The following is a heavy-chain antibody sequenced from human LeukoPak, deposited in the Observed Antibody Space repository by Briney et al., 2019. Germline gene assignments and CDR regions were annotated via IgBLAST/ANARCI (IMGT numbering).Heavy chain of an antibody. V-gene: IGHV1-46*01. CDR1: GYTFTSYG. Sequence: ASVKVSCKASGYTFTSYGISWVRQAPGQGLEWMGIINPSGGSTSYAQKFQGRVTMTRDTSPSTVYMELSSLRSEDTAVYYCARNAYYDFWSGYLSEGGAYFDYWGQGTLVTVSS. CDR2: INPSGGST. D-gene: IGHD3-3*01. J-gene: IGHJ4*02. CDR3: ARNAYYDFWSGYLSEGGAYFDY.